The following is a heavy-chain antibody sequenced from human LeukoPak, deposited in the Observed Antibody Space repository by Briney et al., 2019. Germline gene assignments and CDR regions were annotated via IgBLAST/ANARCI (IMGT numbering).Heavy chain of an antibody. D-gene: IGHD2-21*01. J-gene: IGHJ4*02. CDR1: GFTFSSYA. V-gene: IGHV3-23*01. Sequence: GGSLRLSYAASGFTFSSYAMSWVRQAPGKGLEWVSAISGSGGSTYYADSVKGRFTISRDNSKNTLYLQMNSLRAEDTAVYYCARAEFAGGETYWGQGTLVTVSS. CDR2: ISGSGGST. CDR3: ARAEFAGGETY.